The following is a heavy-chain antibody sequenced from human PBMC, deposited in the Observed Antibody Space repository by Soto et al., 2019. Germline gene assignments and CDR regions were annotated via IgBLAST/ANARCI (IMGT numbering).Heavy chain of an antibody. D-gene: IGHD4-4*01. CDR2: ISYDGSNK. Sequence: GGSLRLSCAASGFTFSSYGMHWVRQAPGKGLEWVAVISYDGSNKYYADSVKGRFTISRDNSKNTLYLQMNSLRAEDTAVYYCAKDLDRRMTTVTTNYYYYGMDVWGQGTTVTVSS. CDR3: AKDLDRRMTTVTTNYYYYGMDV. J-gene: IGHJ6*02. CDR1: GFTFSSYG. V-gene: IGHV3-30*18.